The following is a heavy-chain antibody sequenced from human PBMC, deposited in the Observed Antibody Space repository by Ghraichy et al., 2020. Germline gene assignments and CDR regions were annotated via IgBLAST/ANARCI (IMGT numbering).Heavy chain of an antibody. CDR3: ASITRAGAFDF. CDR2: IEHRGGT. CDR1: GATLSDYY. D-gene: IGHD4/OR15-4a*01. Sequence: SETLSLTCDVSGATLSDYYFTWIRQPPGKGLEWIGEIEHRGGTDYNPSLQSRVSISVDTSQNQLSLKLRSVTAADTSVYYCASITRAGAFDFWGHGSLVTVAS. V-gene: IGHV4-34*08. J-gene: IGHJ5*01.